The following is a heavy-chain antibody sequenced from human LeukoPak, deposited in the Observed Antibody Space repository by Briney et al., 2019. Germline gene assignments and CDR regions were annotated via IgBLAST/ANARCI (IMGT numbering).Heavy chain of an antibody. D-gene: IGHD3-22*01. CDR2: INPSIGGT. V-gene: IGHV1-2*02. CDR1: GYTFTAYH. CDR3: ARHFASTGYFSFHR. Sequence: ASVKISCKPSGYTFTAYHMHWVRQAPGQGLEWMGNINPSIGGTGYAQKFQGRVTMTRDTSVNTAYMELSSLTSDDTAVYFCARHFASTGYFSFHRWGQGTVVTVSS. J-gene: IGHJ5*02.